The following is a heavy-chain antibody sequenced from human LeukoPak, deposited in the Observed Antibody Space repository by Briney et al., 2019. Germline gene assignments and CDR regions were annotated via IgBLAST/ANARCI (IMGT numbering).Heavy chain of an antibody. V-gene: IGHV3-23*01. J-gene: IGHJ4*02. Sequence: PGGSLRLSCAASGFTFSSYAMSWVRQAPGKGLEWVSAISGSGGSTYYADSEKGRFTISRDNSKNTLYLQMNSLRAEDTAVYYCAKPRYSSGWYYPGYWGQGTLVTVSS. CDR3: AKPRYSSGWYYPGY. CDR2: ISGSGGST. CDR1: GFTFSSYA. D-gene: IGHD6-19*01.